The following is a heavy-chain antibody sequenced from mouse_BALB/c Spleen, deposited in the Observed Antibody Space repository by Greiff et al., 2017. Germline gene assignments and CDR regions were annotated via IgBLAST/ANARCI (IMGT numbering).Heavy chain of an antibody. J-gene: IGHJ2*01. CDR1: GYSITSDYA. CDR2: ISYSGST. D-gene: IGHD1-1*01. V-gene: IGHV3-2*02. Sequence: EVKLVESGPGLVKPSQSLSLTCTVTGYSITSDYAWNWIRQFPGNKLEWMGYISYSGSTSYNPSLKSRISITRDTSKNQFFLQLNSVTTEDTATYYCANYYYGSSFDYWGQGTTLTVSS. CDR3: ANYYYGSSFDY.